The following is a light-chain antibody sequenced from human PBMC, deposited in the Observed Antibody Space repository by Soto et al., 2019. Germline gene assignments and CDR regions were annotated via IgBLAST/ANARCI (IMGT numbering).Light chain of an antibody. V-gene: IGKV3-15*01. CDR2: GAS. CDR1: QSVSSD. Sequence: ETVLTQSPATLSLSPGERATLSCRASQSVSSDLAWYHQKPGQAPRLLIYGASTRATGIPARFSGSGSGTEFTPTISSLQSEDFAVYYCQQYNNWPPWTFGQGTKVDI. J-gene: IGKJ1*01. CDR3: QQYNNWPPWT.